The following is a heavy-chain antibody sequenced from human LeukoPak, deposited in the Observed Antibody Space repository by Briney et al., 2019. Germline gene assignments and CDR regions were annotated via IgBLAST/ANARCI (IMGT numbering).Heavy chain of an antibody. D-gene: IGHD5-12*01. CDR2: ISYDGINE. Sequence: PGGSLRLSCTASGFTFNSYAMHWVRQAPGKGLEWVAKISYDGINEDYADSVKGRFTISRENSKETLFLQMNSLRAEDSAVYYCVKESGVKWLLLPTYFDYWGQGVLVTVSS. V-gene: IGHV3-30*04. CDR1: GFTFNSYA. CDR3: VKESGVKWLLLPTYFDY. J-gene: IGHJ4*02.